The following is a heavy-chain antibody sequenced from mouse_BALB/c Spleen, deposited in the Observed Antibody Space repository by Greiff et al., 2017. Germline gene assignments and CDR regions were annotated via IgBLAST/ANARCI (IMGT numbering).Heavy chain of an antibody. CDR1: GISITTGNYR. CDR2: IYYSGTI. D-gene: IGHD2-3*01. J-gene: IGHJ3*01. Sequence: EVKLQESGPGLVKPSQTVSLTCTVTGISITTGNYRWSWIRQFPGNKLEWIGYIYYSGTITYNPSLTSRTTITRDTSKNQFFLEMNSLTAEYTTTYYGAREAGGYYGLFAFWGQGTLVTVSA. CDR3: AREAGGYYGLFAF. V-gene: IGHV3-5*02.